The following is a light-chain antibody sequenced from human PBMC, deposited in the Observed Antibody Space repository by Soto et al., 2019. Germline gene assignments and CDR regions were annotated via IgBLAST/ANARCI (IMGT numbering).Light chain of an antibody. V-gene: IGKV1-9*01. Sequence: GDRVTISCRASQGIANYLAWYQQKPGTAPKLLIYAASTLQSGVPSRFSGSGSGAEFTLTISSLQPEDFATYYCQQLMSYPITFGQGTRLEIK. CDR1: QGIANY. CDR3: QQLMSYPIT. J-gene: IGKJ5*01. CDR2: AAS.